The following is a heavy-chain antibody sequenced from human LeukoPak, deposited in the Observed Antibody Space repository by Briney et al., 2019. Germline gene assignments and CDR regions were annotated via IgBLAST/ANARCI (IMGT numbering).Heavy chain of an antibody. Sequence: GGSLRLSCAASGFTFSSYDMSWVRQAPGKGLEWVTAISGSGGSTYYADSVKGRFTISRDNSKNTLYLQMNSLRAEDTAVYYCARHYDYDSSGYNPYWGQGTLVTVSS. D-gene: IGHD3-22*01. CDR2: ISGSGGST. V-gene: IGHV3-23*01. CDR3: ARHYDYDSSGYNPY. J-gene: IGHJ4*02. CDR1: GFTFSSYD.